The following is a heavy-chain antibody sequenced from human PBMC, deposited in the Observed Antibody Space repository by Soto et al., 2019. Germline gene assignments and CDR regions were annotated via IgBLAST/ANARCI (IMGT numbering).Heavy chain of an antibody. D-gene: IGHD1-26*01. CDR2: INAGNGNT. V-gene: IGHV1-3*01. J-gene: IGHJ4*02. CDR3: ARTKSRIEGGYGD. Sequence: GASVKVSCTASGYTFTSYAMHWVRQAPGQRLEWMGWINAGNGNTKYSQKFQGRVTITRDTSASTAYMELSSLRSEDTAVYYCARTKSRIEGGYGDWGQGTLVTVSS. CDR1: GYTFTSYA.